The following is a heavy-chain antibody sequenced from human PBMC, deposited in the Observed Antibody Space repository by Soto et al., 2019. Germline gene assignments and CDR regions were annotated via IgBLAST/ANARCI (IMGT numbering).Heavy chain of an antibody. CDR2: ISAYNGNT. CDR1: GYTFTSYG. V-gene: IGHV1-18*04. CDR3: ARVVPGAEAWFGP. Sequence: SVKVSCKASGYTFTSYGISWVRQAPVQGLEWMGWISAYNGNTNYAQKFQGRVSMTTDTSTTTAYMELRSLRSDDTAVYYCARVVPGAEAWFGPWGQGTLVTVSS. J-gene: IGHJ5*02. D-gene: IGHD2-2*01.